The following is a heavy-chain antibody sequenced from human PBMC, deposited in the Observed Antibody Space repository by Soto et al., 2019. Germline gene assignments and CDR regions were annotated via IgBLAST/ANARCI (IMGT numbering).Heavy chain of an antibody. Sequence: QVQLVQSWAEVKKPGSSVKVSCEASGGTFSSYPINWVRQSPGQGLEWMGGIIPFFGTSNYAQKFQGRVTITADDSTSTAYMELRSLRSEDTAVYYCARVGNITNSGMAVWGQGTTVTVSS. CDR2: IIPFFGTS. D-gene: IGHD1-26*01. J-gene: IGHJ6*02. V-gene: IGHV1-69*01. CDR1: GGTFSSYP. CDR3: ARVGNITNSGMAV.